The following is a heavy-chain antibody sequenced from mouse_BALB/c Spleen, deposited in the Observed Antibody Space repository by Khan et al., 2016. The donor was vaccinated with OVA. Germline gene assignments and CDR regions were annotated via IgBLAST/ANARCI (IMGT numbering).Heavy chain of an antibody. Sequence: QVQLKQSGPGLVAPSQSLSITCTISGFSLSSYGIHWVRQPPGKGLEWLVVIWSDGSTTYNSTLKSRLSITKANSKSQVFLKMNSLQTDDTAMYYCARQPYYHYYAMDYWGQGTSVTVSS. CDR3: ARQPYYHYYAMDY. CDR2: IWSDGST. J-gene: IGHJ4*01. V-gene: IGHV2-6-1*01. D-gene: IGHD2-10*01. CDR1: GFSLSSYG.